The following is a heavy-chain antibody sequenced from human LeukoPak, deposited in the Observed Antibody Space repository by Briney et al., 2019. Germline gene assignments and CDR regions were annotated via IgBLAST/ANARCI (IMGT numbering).Heavy chain of an antibody. V-gene: IGHV3-74*01. Sequence: SGGSLRLSCAASGFTFSSYWMHWVRQAPGKGLVWVSRINSDGSSTSYADSVRGRFSISRDNAKNTLYLQMNSLRAEDTAVYYCAKRIQSAMATGYWGQGTLVTVSS. CDR3: AKRIQSAMATGY. CDR1: GFTFSSYW. J-gene: IGHJ4*02. CDR2: INSDGSST. D-gene: IGHD5-18*01.